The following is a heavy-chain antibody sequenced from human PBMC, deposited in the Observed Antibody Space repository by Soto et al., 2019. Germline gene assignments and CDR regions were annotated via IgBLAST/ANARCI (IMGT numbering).Heavy chain of an antibody. Sequence: QVQLVQSGAEVKKPGASVTVSCKASGYTFTSYYIHWVRQAPGQGLEWMGIINPSGGSTSYAQKCKGRVTMTRDTSTSTVYMEVSGLRSEDTAVYYCARDQEPSTLYYDYYYMDVWGKGTTVTVSS. J-gene: IGHJ6*03. CDR3: ARDQEPSTLYYDYYYMDV. V-gene: IGHV1-46*03. CDR2: INPSGGST. CDR1: GYTFTSYY.